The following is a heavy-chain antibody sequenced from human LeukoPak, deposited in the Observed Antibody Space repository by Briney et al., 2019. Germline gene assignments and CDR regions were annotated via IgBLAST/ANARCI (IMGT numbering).Heavy chain of an antibody. CDR2: MSPNSGNT. CDR3: ATEKGKSYDILTGYYN. D-gene: IGHD3-9*01. Sequence: GTSVKVSCKASGYTFTSYDINWVRQATGQGLEWMGWMSPNSGNTAYAQKFQGRVTMTRNTSISTAYMELSSLRSEDTAVYYCATEKGKSYDILTGYYNWGQGTLVTVSS. CDR1: GYTFTSYD. J-gene: IGHJ4*02. V-gene: IGHV1-8*01.